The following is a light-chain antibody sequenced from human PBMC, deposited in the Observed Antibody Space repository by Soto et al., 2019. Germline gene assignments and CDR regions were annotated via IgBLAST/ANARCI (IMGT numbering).Light chain of an antibody. CDR3: AAWDDTVRSYV. J-gene: IGLJ1*01. CDR2: RDN. CDR1: ISNIGTNY. Sequence: QSVLTQPPSVSGTPGQRVTISCSGGISNIGTNYVHWFQQLPGTAPKVLSNRDNQRPSGVPDRFSGSKSGTSASLAISGLRSDYEAEYYCAAWDDTVRSYVFGTGTKLTVL. V-gene: IGLV1-47*01.